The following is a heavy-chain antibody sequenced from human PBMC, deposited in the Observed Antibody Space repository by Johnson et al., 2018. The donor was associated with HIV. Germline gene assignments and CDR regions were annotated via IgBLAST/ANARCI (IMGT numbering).Heavy chain of an antibody. Sequence: QVQLVESGGGVVQPGRSLRLSCAASGFTFSSYAMHWVRQAPGKGLEWVAVISYDGSNKYYADSVKGRFTISRDNSKNTLYLRMNSLRAEDTAVYYCAIEEGLAAAGTGEAFDIWGQGTMVTVSS. CDR1: GFTFSSYA. J-gene: IGHJ3*02. D-gene: IGHD6-13*01. CDR2: ISYDGSNK. V-gene: IGHV3-30*04. CDR3: AIEEGLAAAGTGEAFDI.